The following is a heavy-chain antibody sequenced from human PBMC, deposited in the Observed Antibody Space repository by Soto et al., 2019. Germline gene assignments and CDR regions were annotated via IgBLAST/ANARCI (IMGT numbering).Heavy chain of an antibody. CDR2: ISSNGGST. J-gene: IGHJ3*02. V-gene: IGHV3-64*01. Sequence: EVQLVESGGGLVQPGGSLRLSCAASGFTFSSYAMHWVRQAPGKGLEYVSAISSNGGSTYYANSVKGRFTISRDNSKNTLYLQMGSLRAEDMAVYYCARGREYSRRRPWANRGAFDIWGQGTMVTVSS. D-gene: IGHD5-12*01. CDR1: GFTFSSYA. CDR3: ARGREYSRRRPWANRGAFDI.